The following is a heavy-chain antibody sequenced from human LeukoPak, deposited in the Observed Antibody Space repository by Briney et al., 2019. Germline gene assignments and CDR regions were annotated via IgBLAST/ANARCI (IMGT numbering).Heavy chain of an antibody. J-gene: IGHJ4*02. CDR2: ISTTGTNI. CDR3: ARDPPYSGHYFDY. V-gene: IGHV3-48*03. CDR1: GFTFSSYE. D-gene: IGHD1-26*01. Sequence: GGSLRLSCAASGFTFSSYEMNWVRQAPGKRLEWLSYISTTGTNIYYADSVKGRFTISRDNAKNSLYLQMNSLGAEDTALYYCARDPPYSGHYFDYWGQGTLVTVAS.